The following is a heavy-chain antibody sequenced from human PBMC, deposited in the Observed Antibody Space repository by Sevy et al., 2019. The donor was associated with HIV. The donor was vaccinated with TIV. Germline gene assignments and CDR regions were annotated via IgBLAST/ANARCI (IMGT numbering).Heavy chain of an antibody. CDR2: ISGSGGST. V-gene: IGHV3-23*01. J-gene: IGHJ4*02. D-gene: IGHD1-26*01. CDR1: GFTFSSYA. Sequence: GGSLRLSCAASGFTFSSYAMSWVRQAPGKGLEWVSAISGSGGSTYYADSAKGRFTISRDNSKNTLYLQMNSLRAEDTAVYYCAKDKEGATTLDLFDYWGQGTLVTVSS. CDR3: AKDKEGATTLDLFDY.